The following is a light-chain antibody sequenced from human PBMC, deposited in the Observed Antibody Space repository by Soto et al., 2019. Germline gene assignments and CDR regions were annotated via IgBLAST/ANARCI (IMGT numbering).Light chain of an antibody. CDR2: EGS. CDR3: CSYAGSSYYV. CDR1: SSDVGLFNL. Sequence: QSVLTQPASVSGSPGQSITISCTGTSSDVGLFNLVSCNQHRPGKAPKSILDEGSKRPTGVSNRFSGSKSRNTASLTFSGLQAEDEAYYYCCSYAGSSYYVFGSGTKLTVL. J-gene: IGLJ1*01. V-gene: IGLV2-23*01.